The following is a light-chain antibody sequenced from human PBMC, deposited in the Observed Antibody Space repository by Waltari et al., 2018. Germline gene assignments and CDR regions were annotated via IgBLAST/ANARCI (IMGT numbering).Light chain of an antibody. CDR2: DAS. J-gene: IGKJ4*01. Sequence: EILLTQSPATLSLSPGERAILSCRASRSVSRFFAWYQQRPGQAPRLLIYDASNRASGIPSRFSGSGFGTEFTLTISSLEPEDFAVYYCQQRSNWLTFGGGTKVEMK. V-gene: IGKV3-11*01. CDR3: QQRSNWLT. CDR1: RSVSRF.